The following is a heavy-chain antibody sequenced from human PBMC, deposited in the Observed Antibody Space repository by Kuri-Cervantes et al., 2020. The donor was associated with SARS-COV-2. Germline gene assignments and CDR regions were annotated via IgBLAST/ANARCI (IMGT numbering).Heavy chain of an antibody. CDR2: INPKNGGT. CDR1: GYTFTGHY. J-gene: IGHJ5*02. V-gene: IGHV1-2*02. Sequence: ASVKVSCKASGYTFTGHYMHWMRQAPGQGLEWMGWINPKNGGTNYPQKFQGRVSMTRDTSISTIYMELSRLRSDDTAVYYCARVGPQYDPNWFDPWGQGTLVTVSS. D-gene: IGHD3-3*01. CDR3: ARVGPQYDPNWFDP.